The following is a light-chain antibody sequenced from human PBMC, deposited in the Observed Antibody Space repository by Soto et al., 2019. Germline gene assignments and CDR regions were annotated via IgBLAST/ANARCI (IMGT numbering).Light chain of an antibody. V-gene: IGKV3-20*01. Sequence: EIVLTQSPDTLSLSPGQRATLSCRGRQSVSSSYLAWYQQKPGQAPRPLIYGASSRATGIPDRFSGSGSGTDFTLTISRLEPEDFAVYYCQQYGSSPRLTFGGGTKV. CDR2: GAS. J-gene: IGKJ4*01. CDR1: QSVSSSY. CDR3: QQYGSSPRLT.